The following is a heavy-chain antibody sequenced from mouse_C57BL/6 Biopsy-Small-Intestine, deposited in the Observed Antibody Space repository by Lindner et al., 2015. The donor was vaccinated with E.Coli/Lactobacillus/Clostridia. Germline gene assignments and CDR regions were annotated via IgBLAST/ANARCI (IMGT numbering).Heavy chain of an antibody. CDR3: ARERESDKGRWLGY. CDR2: INPNTGGT. V-gene: IGHV1-53*01. CDR1: GYTFTGYY. D-gene: IGHD2-3*01. Sequence: SVKVSCKASGYTFTGYYMHWVRQAPGQGLEWMGRINPNTGGTNYAQRFQGRVTMTRDTSITTAYMELSSLRSDDTAVYYCARERESDKGRWLGYWGQGTLVTVSS. J-gene: IGHJ4*01.